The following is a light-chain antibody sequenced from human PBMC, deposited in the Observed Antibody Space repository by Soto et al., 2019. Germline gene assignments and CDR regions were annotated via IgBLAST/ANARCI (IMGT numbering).Light chain of an antibody. V-gene: IGKV4-1*01. CDR3: QHYYSSPLT. J-gene: IGKJ4*01. Sequence: DIVMTQSPDSLTVSLGERATINCKSSQSVLSTSDNKNYLAWFQQRPGQPPKLLIYSASTRESGVPDRFSGSGSGTDFLLTISSLQAEDVAVYYCQHYYSSPLTFGGGTKVEIK. CDR1: QSVLSTSDNKNY. CDR2: SAS.